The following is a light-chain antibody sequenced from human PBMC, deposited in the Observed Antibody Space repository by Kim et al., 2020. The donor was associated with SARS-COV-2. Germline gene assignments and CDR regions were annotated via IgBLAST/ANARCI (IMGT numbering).Light chain of an antibody. CDR2: AAS. V-gene: IGKV3-11*01. Sequence: PGYGATPPCSARQNMATYLAWHRHSPGQAPWLLVYAASNRATGVPDRFSGSGSGTDFTLPTRSLEPEDFTIYYCKQRNSWPPAVTFGGGTKVDIK. CDR1: QNMATY. J-gene: IGKJ4*01. CDR3: KQRNSWPPAVT.